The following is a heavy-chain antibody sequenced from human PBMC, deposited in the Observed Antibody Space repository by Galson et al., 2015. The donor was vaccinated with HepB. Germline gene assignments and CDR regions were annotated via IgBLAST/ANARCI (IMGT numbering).Heavy chain of an antibody. CDR2: VTSSGATT. CDR3: AKGDGSSGIGAFDF. CDR1: GFTFSIYA. Sequence: SLRLSCAASGFTFSIYAMSWVRQAPGKGLEWVSTVTSSGATTFYAESVKGRFTFSRDNSKNTVYLQMNSLRGEDTARYYCAKGDGSSGIGAFDFWGQGTMVTVSS. V-gene: IGHV3-23*01. J-gene: IGHJ3*01. D-gene: IGHD5-24*01.